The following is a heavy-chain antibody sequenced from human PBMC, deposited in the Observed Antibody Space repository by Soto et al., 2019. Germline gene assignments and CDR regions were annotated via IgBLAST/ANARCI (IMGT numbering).Heavy chain of an antibody. CDR2: IYYSGST. D-gene: IGHD3-10*01. CDR3: ARCSRITMVRGHYGMNF. CDR1: GGSISSYY. Sequence: PSETLSLTCTVSGGSISSYYWSWIRQPPGKGLEWIGYIYYSGSTNYNPSLKSRVTISVDTSKNQFSLKLSSVTAAVTAVYYCARCSRITMVRGHYGMNFGGQRTTVTVSS. V-gene: IGHV4-59*01. J-gene: IGHJ6*02.